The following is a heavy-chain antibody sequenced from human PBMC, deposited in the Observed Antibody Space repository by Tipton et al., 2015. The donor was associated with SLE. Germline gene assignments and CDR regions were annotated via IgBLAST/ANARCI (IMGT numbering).Heavy chain of an antibody. Sequence: TLSLTCTVSGGSISSYYWSWIRQPPGKGLEWIGYIYHSGSTYYNPSLKSRVTISVDRSKNQFSLKLSSVTAADTAVYYCARDPGYYGSGSYYTPLPFDYWGQGTLVTVSS. CDR1: GGSISSYY. J-gene: IGHJ4*02. CDR2: IYHSGST. D-gene: IGHD3-10*01. V-gene: IGHV4-59*12. CDR3: ARDPGYYGSGSYYTPLPFDY.